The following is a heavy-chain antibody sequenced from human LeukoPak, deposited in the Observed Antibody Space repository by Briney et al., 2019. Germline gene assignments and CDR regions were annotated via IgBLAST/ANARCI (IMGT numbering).Heavy chain of an antibody. Sequence: GGSLRLSCAASRFMFSSHWMGWVRQAPAKGLEWVANIKHDGSEKYYVDSLKGRFAISRDNAKNSLYLQMNSLRAEDTAVYYCAIYNWNSRRELDYWGQGTLVTVT. CDR1: RFMFSSHW. J-gene: IGHJ4*02. V-gene: IGHV3-7*01. CDR2: IKHDGSEK. CDR3: AIYNWNSRRELDY. D-gene: IGHD1-20*01.